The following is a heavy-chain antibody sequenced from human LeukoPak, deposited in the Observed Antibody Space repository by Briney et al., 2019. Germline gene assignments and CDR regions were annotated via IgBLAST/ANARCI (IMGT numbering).Heavy chain of an antibody. Sequence: GASVTVSCKASGYTFTSYGISWARQAPGQGLEWMGWISAYNGNTNYAQKLQGRVTMTKDTSTRTAYMELRSLRSDDTAVYYCARGERAYGSGSTNDYWGQGTLVTVSS. CDR3: ARGERAYGSGSTNDY. V-gene: IGHV1-18*01. CDR1: GYTFTSYG. J-gene: IGHJ4*02. CDR2: ISAYNGNT. D-gene: IGHD3-10*01.